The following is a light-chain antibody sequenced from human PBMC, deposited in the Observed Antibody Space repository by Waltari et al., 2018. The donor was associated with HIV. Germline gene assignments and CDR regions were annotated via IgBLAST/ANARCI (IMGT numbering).Light chain of an antibody. CDR3: CSFAASSTLL. J-gene: IGLJ2*01. Sequence: QSALTQPASVSGPPGQSLTISCTGTTSDVGTYDFVSWYQQHPGKAPKLIIFEVSERPSGVSDRFSGSKSGNTASLTISGLQADDEADYYCCSFAASSTLLFGGGTRLTVL. V-gene: IGLV2-23*02. CDR2: EVS. CDR1: TSDVGTYDF.